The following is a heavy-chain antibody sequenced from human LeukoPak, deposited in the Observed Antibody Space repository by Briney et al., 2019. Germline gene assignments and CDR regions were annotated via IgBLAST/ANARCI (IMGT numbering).Heavy chain of an antibody. Sequence: GASLKVSCKASGYTFTSYGISWVRQAPGQGLEWRGWISAYNGNTNYAQKLQGRVTMTTDTSTSTAYMELRSLRSDDTAVYYCARDDGYGDYVFFGYYYYGMDVWGQGTTVTVSS. J-gene: IGHJ6*02. D-gene: IGHD4-17*01. CDR2: ISAYNGNT. CDR3: ARDDGYGDYVFFGYYYYGMDV. V-gene: IGHV1-18*01. CDR1: GYTFTSYG.